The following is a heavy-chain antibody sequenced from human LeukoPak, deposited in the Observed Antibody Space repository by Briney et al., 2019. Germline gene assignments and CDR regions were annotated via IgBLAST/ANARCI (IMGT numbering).Heavy chain of an antibody. Sequence: PSETLSLTCTVSGGSISSSSYYWGWIRLPPGKGLEWIGSIYYSGSTYYNPSLKSRVTISVDTSKNQFSLKLSSVTAADKAVYYCARSCRILDIVATIRARLGGNGFDIWGQGTMVTVSS. V-gene: IGHV4-39*07. D-gene: IGHD5-12*01. CDR1: GGSISSSSYY. CDR2: IYYSGST. CDR3: ARSCRILDIVATIRARLGGNGFDI. J-gene: IGHJ3*02.